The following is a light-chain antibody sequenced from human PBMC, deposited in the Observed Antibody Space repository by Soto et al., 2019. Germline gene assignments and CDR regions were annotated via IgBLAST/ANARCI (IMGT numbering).Light chain of an antibody. V-gene: IGKV3-15*01. J-gene: IGKJ1*01. CDR2: GAS. Sequence: EIVLTKSPGTLSLSQGERATLSCRASQSVSNNYLAWYQQKPGQAPRLIISGASTRATGIPARFSGSGSGTEFTLTISSLQSEDFAVYYCHQYHYWWTFGQGTKVDIK. CDR3: HQYHYWWT. CDR1: QSVSNN.